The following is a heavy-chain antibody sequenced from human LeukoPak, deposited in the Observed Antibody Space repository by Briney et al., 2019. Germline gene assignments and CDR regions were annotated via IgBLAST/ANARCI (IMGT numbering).Heavy chain of an antibody. Sequence: ASVKVSCKASGYTFTDYFTNWVRQAPGQGLEWMGWINPKSGGTVYAQKFQGRVTMTRDTSISTAYMELSRLRSDDTAVYYCARARASIVGATTDAFDIWGQGTMVTVSS. V-gene: IGHV1-2*02. CDR1: GYTFTDYF. J-gene: IGHJ3*02. CDR3: ARARASIVGATTDAFDI. CDR2: INPKSGGT. D-gene: IGHD1-26*01.